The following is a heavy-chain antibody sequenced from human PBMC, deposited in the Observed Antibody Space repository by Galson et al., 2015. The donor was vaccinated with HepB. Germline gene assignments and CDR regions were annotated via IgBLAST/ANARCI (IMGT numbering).Heavy chain of an antibody. CDR1: GFTFSSYG. CDR2: ISYDGSNK. Sequence: SLRLSCAASGFTFSSYGMHWVRQAPGKGLEWVAVISYDGSNKYYEDSVKGRYTISRDNSKNTLYLQMNSLRAEDTAVYYCAKEFRPIIAAASYGMDVWGQGTTVTVSS. V-gene: IGHV3-30*18. D-gene: IGHD6-13*01. CDR3: AKEFRPIIAAASYGMDV. J-gene: IGHJ6*02.